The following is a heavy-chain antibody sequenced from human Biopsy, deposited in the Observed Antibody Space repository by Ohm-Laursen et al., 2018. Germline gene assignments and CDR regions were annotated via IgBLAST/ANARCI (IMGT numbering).Heavy chain of an antibody. CDR2: VYNGGIT. D-gene: IGHD3-3*01. V-gene: IGHV4-59*07. CDR1: GGSIISHY. CDR3: ARTPRDSFWSGSYKRGLWFDP. Sequence: SDTLSLTCSVSGGSIISHYWTWIRQPPGKGLEWIGHVYNGGITNYNPSLKSRVTISKDKSKNQFSLQVNSVTAADTAVYYCARTPRDSFWSGSYKRGLWFDPWGQGTLVIVSS. J-gene: IGHJ5*02.